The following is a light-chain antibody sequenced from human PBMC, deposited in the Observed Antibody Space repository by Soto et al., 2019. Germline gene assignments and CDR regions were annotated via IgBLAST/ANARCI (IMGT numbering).Light chain of an antibody. Sequence: EIVLTQSPGTLSLSPGERATLSCRASQSVSSSSYLAWYQQKPGQAPRLLIYGASSRATGIPDRFSGSGSATDFTLTISRLEPEDFAVYYCQQYNNWPPPLTFGGGTKVEIK. V-gene: IGKV3-20*01. CDR2: GAS. CDR1: QSVSSSSY. J-gene: IGKJ4*01. CDR3: QQYNNWPPPLT.